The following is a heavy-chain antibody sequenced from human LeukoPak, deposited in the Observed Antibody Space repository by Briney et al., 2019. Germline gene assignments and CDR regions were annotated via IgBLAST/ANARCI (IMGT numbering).Heavy chain of an antibody. CDR3: AKGGEYCGGDCSYFDY. V-gene: IGHV1-46*01. J-gene: IGHJ4*02. D-gene: IGHD2-21*02. CDR1: GYTFTSYY. Sequence: ASVKVSCKASGYTFTSYYMHWVRQAPGQGLEWVGIINPSGGSTSYAQKFQGRVTMTRDTSTSTVYMELSSLRSEDTAVYYCAKGGEYCGGDCSYFDYWGQGTLVTVSS. CDR2: INPSGGST.